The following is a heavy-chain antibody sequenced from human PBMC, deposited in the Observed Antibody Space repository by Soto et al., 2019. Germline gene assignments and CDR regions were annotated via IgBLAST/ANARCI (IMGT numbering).Heavy chain of an antibody. CDR3: VTDYYDSRGYYYDPDV. CDR1: GFTFSSYW. D-gene: IGHD3-22*01. Sequence: GGSLRLSCAASGFTFSSYWMHWVRQAPGKGLVWVSGIKSDGSSTSYADSVKDRFTISRDNAKNTLYLQMSSLRDEDTAVYYCVTDYYDSRGYYYDPDVWGQGTMVTVSS. J-gene: IGHJ3*01. CDR2: IKSDGSST. V-gene: IGHV3-74*01.